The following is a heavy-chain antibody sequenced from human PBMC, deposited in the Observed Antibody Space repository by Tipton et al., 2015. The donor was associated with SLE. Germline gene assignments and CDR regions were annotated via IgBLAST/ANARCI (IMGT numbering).Heavy chain of an antibody. CDR2: IFYSGST. CDR3: ARVLEQQLVVGYHWYFDL. Sequence: TLSLTCTVSGGSISSSSYYWGWIRQPPGKGLEWIGSIFYSGSTYYNPSLKSRVTISVDTSKDLFSLKLSSVTAADTAVYYCARVLEQQLVVGYHWYFDLWGRGTLVTVPS. J-gene: IGHJ2*01. CDR1: GGSISSSSYY. D-gene: IGHD6-13*01. V-gene: IGHV4-39*07.